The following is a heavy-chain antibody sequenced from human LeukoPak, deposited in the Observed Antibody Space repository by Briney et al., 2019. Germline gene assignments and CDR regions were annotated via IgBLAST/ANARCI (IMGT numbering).Heavy chain of an antibody. J-gene: IGHJ4*02. CDR1: GYIFTSYG. CDR3: ARDTGSSPGDY. V-gene: IGHV1-18*01. Sequence: GASVKVSCKASGYIFTSYGITWVRQAPRQGLEWMGWISTYNGDTNYAQNLQGRVTMTTDTSTSTAYMDLRSLRSDDTAVYYCARDTGSSPGDYWGQGTLVTVSS. D-gene: IGHD1-26*01. CDR2: ISTYNGDT.